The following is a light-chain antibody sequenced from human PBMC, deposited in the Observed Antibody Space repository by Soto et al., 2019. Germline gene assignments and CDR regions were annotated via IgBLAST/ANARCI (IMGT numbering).Light chain of an antibody. Sequence: QSVLTQPASVSGSPGQSITISCTGTSSDVGAYNFVSWYQQHPDKAPKLLIYEVSNRPSGISNRFVGSKSGNTASLSISGLQDEDEADYYCSSYTLTTYVFGTGTKLTVL. V-gene: IGLV2-14*01. CDR2: EVS. CDR1: SSDVGAYNF. J-gene: IGLJ1*01. CDR3: SSYTLTTYV.